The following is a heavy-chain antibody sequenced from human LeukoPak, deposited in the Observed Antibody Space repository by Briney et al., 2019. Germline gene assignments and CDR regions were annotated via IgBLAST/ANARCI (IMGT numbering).Heavy chain of an antibody. Sequence: PGGSLRLSCAASGFPFSSYNMNWVRQAPGKGLEWVSSIISSSSDIYYADSVKGRFTISGDNAKNSLYLQMNSLRAEDTALYYCAKTGQRHALDIWGQGTMVTVSS. CDR1: GFPFSSYN. V-gene: IGHV3-21*01. J-gene: IGHJ3*02. CDR2: IISSSSDI. D-gene: IGHD1-1*01. CDR3: AKTGQRHALDI.